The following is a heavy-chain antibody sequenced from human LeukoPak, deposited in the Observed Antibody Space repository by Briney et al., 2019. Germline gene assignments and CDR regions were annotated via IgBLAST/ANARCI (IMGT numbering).Heavy chain of an antibody. CDR2: IYSTGIT. CDR3: ARFIGSSGYHDY. CDR1: GGSISGYY. Sequence: SETLSLTCTVSGGSISGYYWSWIRQPPGKGLELIGYIYSTGITDYNPSLKCRVTISVDTSKNQFSLKLSSVTAADTAVYYCARFIGSSGYHDYWGQGTLVTVPS. D-gene: IGHD3-22*01. V-gene: IGHV4-59*01. J-gene: IGHJ4*02.